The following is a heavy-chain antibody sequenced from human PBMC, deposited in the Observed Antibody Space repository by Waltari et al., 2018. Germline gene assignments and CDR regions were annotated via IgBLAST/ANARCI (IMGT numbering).Heavy chain of an antibody. CDR1: GFTFSDFW. V-gene: IGHV3-7*01. J-gene: IGHJ4*02. Sequence: EVQLVESGGGLVQPGGSLSLSCAAFGFTFSDFWMTWFRQAPGKGLEWVANIKKDGSEKYYVDSVKGRFTVSRDNAKNSLYLQMSSLRAEDTAIYYCARDRGYCGGDCYKNLDSWGQGTLVAVSS. CDR3: ARDRGYCGGDCYKNLDS. D-gene: IGHD2-21*01. CDR2: IKKDGSEK.